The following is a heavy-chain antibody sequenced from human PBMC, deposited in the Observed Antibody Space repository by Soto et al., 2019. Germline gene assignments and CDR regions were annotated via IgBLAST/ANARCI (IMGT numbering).Heavy chain of an antibody. Sequence: QVQLVQSGAEVKKPGASVKVSCKASGYTFTSYYMHWVRQAPGQGLEWMGIINPSGGSTSYAQKCQGSVTMTRDTSTSTVYMELSSLRSEDTAVYYCARDLSGDADYYYGMDVWGQGTTVTVSS. J-gene: IGHJ6*02. V-gene: IGHV1-46*01. CDR1: GYTFTSYY. CDR2: INPSGGST. D-gene: IGHD4-17*01. CDR3: ARDLSGDADYYYGMDV.